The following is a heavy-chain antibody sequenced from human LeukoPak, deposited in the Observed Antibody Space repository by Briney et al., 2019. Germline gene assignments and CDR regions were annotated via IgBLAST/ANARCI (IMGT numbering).Heavy chain of an antibody. Sequence: PGGSLRLSCAASGFTFSSYAMSWVRQAPGKGLEWVSAISGGGDSTYYADSVKGRFTISRDNSKNTLYLQMNSLRVEDTAVYYCAKTGSGSYFPNWGQGTLVTVSS. V-gene: IGHV3-23*01. CDR3: AKTGSGSYFPN. CDR1: GFTFSSYA. CDR2: ISGGGDST. J-gene: IGHJ4*02. D-gene: IGHD1-26*01.